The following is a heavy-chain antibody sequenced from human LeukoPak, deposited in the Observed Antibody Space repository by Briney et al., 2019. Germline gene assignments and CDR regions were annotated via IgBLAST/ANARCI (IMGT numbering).Heavy chain of an antibody. D-gene: IGHD3-22*01. CDR1: GFTFSTYP. Sequence: GGSLRLSCAASGFTFSTYPMSWVRQAPGKGLEWVANIKPDGSEKYYVDSVKGRFAISRDNAKNSLYLQMNSLRAEDTALYYCARESSGYYSTGYWGQGTLVTVSS. CDR3: ARESSGYYSTGY. J-gene: IGHJ4*02. V-gene: IGHV3-7*01. CDR2: IKPDGSEK.